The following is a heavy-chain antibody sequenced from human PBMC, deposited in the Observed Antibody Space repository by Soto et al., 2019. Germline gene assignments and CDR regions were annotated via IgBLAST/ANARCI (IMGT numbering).Heavy chain of an antibody. J-gene: IGHJ6*02. CDR2: ISYDGSNK. CDR3: ARDLTSSSSDGHYYGMDV. Sequence: QVQLVESGGGVVQPGRSLRLSCAASGFTFSSYAMHWVRQAPGKGLEWVAVISYDGSNKYYADSVKGRFTISRDNSKNTLYLQMNSLRAEDTAVYYCARDLTSSSSDGHYYGMDVWGQGTTVTVSS. V-gene: IGHV3-30-3*01. D-gene: IGHD6-6*01. CDR1: GFTFSSYA.